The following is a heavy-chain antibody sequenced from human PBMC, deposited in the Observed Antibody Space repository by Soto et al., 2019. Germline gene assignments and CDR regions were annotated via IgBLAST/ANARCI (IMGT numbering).Heavy chain of an antibody. D-gene: IGHD1-1*01. J-gene: IGHJ4*02. CDR3: AKETIQVGGPNYFDY. Sequence: VQLVESGGGVVQPGRSLRLLCEASGFPFSRYGMHWVRQAPGMGREWVAVISWDGLAQYYGDSVRGRFTISRDNSQSTLYLQMNSLRTEDTAIYYCAKETIQVGGPNYFDYWGQGVLVTVSS. V-gene: IGHV3-30*18. CDR2: ISWDGLAQ. CDR1: GFPFSRYG.